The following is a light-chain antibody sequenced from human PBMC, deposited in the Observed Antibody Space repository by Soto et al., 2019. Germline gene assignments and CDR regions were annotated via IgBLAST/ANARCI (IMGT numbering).Light chain of an antibody. CDR3: AQGLATPFT. V-gene: IGKV2-28*01. Sequence: EIVLTQSPLSLPVTPGEPASISCRSSRNLLHSNGYYYLDWYLQKPGQSPQLLIYLGSNRASGVPDRFSGSGSGTDFTLTISRVEAKDVGVYFCAQGLATPFTFGGGTKVEIK. CDR2: LGS. CDR1: RNLLHSNGYYY. J-gene: IGKJ4*01.